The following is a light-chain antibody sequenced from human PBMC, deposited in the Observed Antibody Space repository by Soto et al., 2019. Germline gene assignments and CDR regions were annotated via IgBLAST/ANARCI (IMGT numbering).Light chain of an antibody. V-gene: IGKV3-20*01. CDR3: HQYHYWWT. CDR1: QSVSSSY. CDR2: GAS. J-gene: IGKJ1*01. Sequence: EIVLTQSPGTLSLSPGERATLSCRASQSVSSSYLAWYQQKPGQAPRLLIYGASSRATGIPDRFSGSGSGTDFTLTISSLQSEDFAVYYCHQYHYWWTFGQGTKVDIK.